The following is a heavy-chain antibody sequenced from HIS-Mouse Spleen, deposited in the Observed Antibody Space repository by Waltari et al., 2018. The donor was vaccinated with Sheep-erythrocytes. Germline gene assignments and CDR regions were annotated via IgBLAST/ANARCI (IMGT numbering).Heavy chain of an antibody. D-gene: IGHD3-22*01. Sequence: QITLKESGPTLVKPTQTLTLTCTFSGFSLSTSGVGVGWIRQPPGKALEWLALIYWNDDKRYSPSLKSRLTITKDTSKNQVVLTMTTMDPVDTATYYCAHSMYYYDSSGYDAFDIWGQGTMVTVSS. CDR1: GFSLSTSGVG. CDR3: AHSMYYYDSSGYDAFDI. CDR2: IYWNDDK. V-gene: IGHV2-5*01. J-gene: IGHJ3*02.